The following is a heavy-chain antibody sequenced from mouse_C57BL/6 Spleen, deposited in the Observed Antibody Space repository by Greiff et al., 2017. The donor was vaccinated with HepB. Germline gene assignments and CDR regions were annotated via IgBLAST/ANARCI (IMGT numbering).Heavy chain of an antibody. Sequence: QVQLQQSGAELVMPGASVKLSCKASGYTFTSYWMHWVKQRPGQGLEWIGEIDPSDSYTNYNQKFKGKSTLTVDKSSSTAYMQLSSLTSEDSAVYYCASYSNYEGFAYWGQGTLVTVSA. J-gene: IGHJ3*01. D-gene: IGHD2-5*01. CDR2: IDPSDSYT. CDR3: ASYSNYEGFAY. CDR1: GYTFTSYW. V-gene: IGHV1-69*01.